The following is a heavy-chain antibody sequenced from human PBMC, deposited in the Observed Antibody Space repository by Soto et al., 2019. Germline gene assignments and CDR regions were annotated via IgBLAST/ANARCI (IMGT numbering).Heavy chain of an antibody. Sequence: SETLSLTCTVSGGSISSYYWSWIRQPPGKGLEWIGYIYYSGSTNYNPSLKSRVTISVDTSKNQFSLKLSSVTAADTAVYYCARGVSSGYYDYWGQGTLVTVSS. D-gene: IGHD3-22*01. CDR1: GGSISSYY. J-gene: IGHJ4*02. V-gene: IGHV4-59*01. CDR2: IYYSGST. CDR3: ARGVSSGYYDY.